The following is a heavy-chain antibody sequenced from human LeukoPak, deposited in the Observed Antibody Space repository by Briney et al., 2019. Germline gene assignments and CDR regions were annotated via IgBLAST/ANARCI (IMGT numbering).Heavy chain of an antibody. CDR3: ARTFAGSTFDY. CDR1: GGSFSGYY. V-gene: IGHV4-34*01. CDR2: IDHSGST. Sequence: SETLSLTCAVYGGSFSGYYWSWIRQPPGKGLEWVGEIDHSGSTNYSPSLKSRVTISVDTSKNQFSLRLSSVTAADTAVYYCARTFAGSTFDYWGQGTLVTVSS. D-gene: IGHD3-10*01. J-gene: IGHJ4*02.